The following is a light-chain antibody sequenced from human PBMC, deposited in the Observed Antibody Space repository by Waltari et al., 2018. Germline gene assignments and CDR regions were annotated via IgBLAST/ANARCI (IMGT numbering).Light chain of an antibody. CDR1: QIVLYSSNNKNY. V-gene: IGKV4-1*01. CDR2: WAS. CDR3: QQYYTTPFT. Sequence: DIVMTQSPDSLDVSLGERATINCKSSQIVLYSSNNKNYLAWYQQKPGQPPKLLIYWASTRESGVPDRFSGSGSGTDFTLTISSLQAEDVAVYYCQQYYTTPFTFGPGTKVDIK. J-gene: IGKJ3*01.